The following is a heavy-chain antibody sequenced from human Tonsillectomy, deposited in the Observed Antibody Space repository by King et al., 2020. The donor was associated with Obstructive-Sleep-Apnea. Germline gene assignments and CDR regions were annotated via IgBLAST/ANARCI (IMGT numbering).Heavy chain of an antibody. J-gene: IGHJ5*02. V-gene: IGHV1-18*01. CDR3: ARGGVGGGDCYSAS. CDR1: GYTITSYG. Sequence: VQLVQSGAEVKKPGASVEVSCKASGYTITSYGVSWVRQAPGHGLEWMGWISAYNGNTNYAQKFQGRVTMTTDTSTSTAYVELRSLTSDDTAVYYCARGGVGGGDCYSASWGQGTLVTVSS. D-gene: IGHD2-21*02. CDR2: ISAYNGNT.